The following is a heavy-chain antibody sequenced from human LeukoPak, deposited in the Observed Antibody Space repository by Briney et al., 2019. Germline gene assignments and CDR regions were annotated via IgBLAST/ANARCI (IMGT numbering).Heavy chain of an antibody. Sequence: GGSLRLSCAASGFTLSSYGMHWVRQAPGKGLEWVAFIRYDGSNKYYADSVKGRFTISRDNAENSLYLQMNSLRAEDTAVYYCARGAGPYGDYRDYWGQGTLVTVSS. CDR2: IRYDGSNK. CDR1: GFTLSSYG. CDR3: ARGAGPYGDYRDY. D-gene: IGHD4-17*01. V-gene: IGHV3-30*02. J-gene: IGHJ4*02.